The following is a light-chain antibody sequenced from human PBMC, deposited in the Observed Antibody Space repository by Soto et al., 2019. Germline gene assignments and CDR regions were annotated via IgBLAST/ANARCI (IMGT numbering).Light chain of an antibody. J-gene: IGKJ4*01. Sequence: DIQMTQSPSSLSASVGDRVTITCRASQAIGSWLAWYQQKPGKAPTSLIYDASNLQTEVPSRFSGSGSGTDFTLTISGLQPEDSATYYCQQYNSYPLTFGGGTKVEIK. CDR1: QAIGSW. CDR2: DAS. V-gene: IGKV1D-16*01. CDR3: QQYNSYPLT.